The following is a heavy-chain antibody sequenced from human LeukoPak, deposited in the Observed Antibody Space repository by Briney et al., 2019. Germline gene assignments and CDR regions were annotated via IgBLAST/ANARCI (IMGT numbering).Heavy chain of an antibody. V-gene: IGHV3-23*01. CDR1: GFTFSRYA. J-gene: IGHJ4*02. CDR2: ISGSGGST. D-gene: IGHD6-19*01. Sequence: GGSLRLSCVASGFTFSRYAMTWVRQAPGKGLEWVTAISGSGGSTYYADSVKGRFTISRDNSKNTLYVQMTSLSAEDTAVYYCAKMEGSGWHSDCWGQGTLVTVSS. CDR3: AKMEGSGWHSDC.